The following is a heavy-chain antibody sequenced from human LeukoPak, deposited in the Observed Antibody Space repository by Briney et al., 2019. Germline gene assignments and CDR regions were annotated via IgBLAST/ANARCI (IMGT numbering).Heavy chain of an antibody. CDR3: ARGEWDFDYAFDI. Sequence: PSETLSLTCTVSGGSISSSSYYWGWIRQPPGKGLEWIGSIYYSGSTYYNPSLKSRVTISVDTSKNQFSLKLRSVTAADTAVYYCARGEWDFDYAFDIWGQGTRVTVSS. J-gene: IGHJ3*02. CDR1: GGSISSSSYY. CDR2: IYYSGST. D-gene: IGHD1-26*01. V-gene: IGHV4-39*07.